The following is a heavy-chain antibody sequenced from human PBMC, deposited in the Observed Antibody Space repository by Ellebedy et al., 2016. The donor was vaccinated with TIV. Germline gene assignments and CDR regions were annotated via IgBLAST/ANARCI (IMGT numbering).Heavy chain of an antibody. D-gene: IGHD3-3*01. CDR1: GFTINNYA. Sequence: PGGSLRLSCAASGFTINNYAMSWVRQAPGKGPEWVAVISGRSGSTYYADSVKRRFTISRHSSKNTLFLQINILRVEDTAVYYCAKVHDFWSGYLGYFDYWGQGTLVTVSS. CDR2: ISGRSGST. CDR3: AKVHDFWSGYLGYFDY. V-gene: IGHV3-23*01. J-gene: IGHJ4*02.